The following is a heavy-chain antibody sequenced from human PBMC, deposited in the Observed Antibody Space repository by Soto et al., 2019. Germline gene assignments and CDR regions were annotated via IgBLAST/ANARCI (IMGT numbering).Heavy chain of an antibody. CDR1: GFTFDDYA. CDR2: ISWNSGSI. Sequence: EVQLVESGGGLVQPGRSLRLSCAASGFTFDDYAMHWVRQAPGKGLEWVSGISWNSGSIGYADSVKGRFTISRDNAKNSLYLQMYSLRAEDPALYYCAKGGQLLTEGGGYWGQGTLVTVSS. V-gene: IGHV3-9*01. D-gene: IGHD2-2*01. J-gene: IGHJ4*02. CDR3: AKGGQLLTEGGGY.